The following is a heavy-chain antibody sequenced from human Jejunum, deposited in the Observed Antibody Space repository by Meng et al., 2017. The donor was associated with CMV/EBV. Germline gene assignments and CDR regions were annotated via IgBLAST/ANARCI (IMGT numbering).Heavy chain of an antibody. CDR1: GYTFTSYG. J-gene: IGHJ4*02. Sequence: QVQLVQPGAEVKKPGASVKVSCQASGYTFTSYGISWVRQAPGQGLEWMGWIRAPDGTTNYAQKLQGRFTMTTDTSTSTAYMELRSLRSDDTAVYYCARVEVGITSGDYWGQGTLVTVSS. CDR3: ARVEVGITSGDY. D-gene: IGHD1-26*01. V-gene: IGHV1-18*01. CDR2: IRAPDGTT.